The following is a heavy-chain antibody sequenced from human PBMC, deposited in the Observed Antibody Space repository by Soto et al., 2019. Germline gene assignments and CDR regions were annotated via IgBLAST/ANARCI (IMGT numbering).Heavy chain of an antibody. CDR1: GGTFSSYA. D-gene: IGHD3-10*01. Sequence: QVQLVQSGAEVKKPGSSVKVSCKASGGTFSSYAISWVRQAPGQGLKWMGGIIPIFGTANYAQKFQGRVTITADESTSTAYMELSSLRSEDTAVYYCARAVWFGELLYYYYYGMDVWGQGTTVTVSS. CDR3: ARAVWFGELLYYYYYGMDV. V-gene: IGHV1-69*01. CDR2: IIPIFGTA. J-gene: IGHJ6*02.